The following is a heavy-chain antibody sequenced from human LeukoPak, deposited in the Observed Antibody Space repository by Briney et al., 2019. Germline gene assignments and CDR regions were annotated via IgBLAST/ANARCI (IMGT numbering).Heavy chain of an antibody. CDR1: GFTFSSYW. Sequence: PGGSLRLSCAASGFTFSSYWMHWVRQAPGKGLVCVSRINSDGSSTSYADSVKGRFTISRDNAKNTLYLQMNSLRAEDTAVYYCAREPAVHDYFDYWGQGTLVTVSS. CDR3: AREPAVHDYFDY. D-gene: IGHD3-10*02. J-gene: IGHJ4*02. CDR2: INSDGSST. V-gene: IGHV3-74*01.